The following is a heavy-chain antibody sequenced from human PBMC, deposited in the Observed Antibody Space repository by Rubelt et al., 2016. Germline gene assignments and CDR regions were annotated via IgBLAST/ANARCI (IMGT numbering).Heavy chain of an antibody. CDR1: GGTFSSYA. CDR2: IIPILGIA. CDR3: GRPLPGYYYGMEV. D-gene: IGHD3-22*01. Sequence: QVQLVQSGAEVKKPGSSVKVSCKASGGTFSSYAISWVRQAPGQGLEWMGRIIPILGIANYAQKFQGRATITADKSTSTAWMGLGSLGAADTAVDYWGRPLPGYYYGMEVWGQGGTVTVSS. J-gene: IGHJ6*01. V-gene: IGHV1-69*04.